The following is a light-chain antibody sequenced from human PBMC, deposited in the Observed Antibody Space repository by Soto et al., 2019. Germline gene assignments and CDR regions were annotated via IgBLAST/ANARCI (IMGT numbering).Light chain of an antibody. Sequence: QSVLTQPRSVSGSPGQSVTISCTGTSSDVGGYNYVSWYQQHPGKAPKVMIYDVSERPSGVPDRFSGSKSGNTASLTISGLQAEYEADYSCCSYAGSPRYVFGTGTKLTVL. J-gene: IGLJ1*01. CDR1: SSDVGGYNY. V-gene: IGLV2-11*01. CDR2: DVS. CDR3: CSYAGSPRYV.